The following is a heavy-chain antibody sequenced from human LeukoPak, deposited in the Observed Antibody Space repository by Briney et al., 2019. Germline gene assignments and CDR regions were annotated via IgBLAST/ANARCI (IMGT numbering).Heavy chain of an antibody. Sequence: SETLSLTRPVSGGFYSSGRYDWRWLRQPRGKGWEGFGHNYFIGTTTYNPSLKSQVTISVDTSKNQFSLKLGSVTAADTAVYYCAIDSCSSGTGFYSMDVWGQGTTVTVSS. J-gene: IGHJ6*02. CDR3: AIDSCSSGTGFYSMDV. D-gene: IGHD3-10*01. CDR2: NYFIGTT. V-gene: IGHV4-61*01. CDR1: GGFYSSGRYD.